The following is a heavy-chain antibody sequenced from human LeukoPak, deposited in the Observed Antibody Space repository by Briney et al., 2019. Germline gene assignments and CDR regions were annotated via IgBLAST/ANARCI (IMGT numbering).Heavy chain of an antibody. CDR3: AKKGFCSSGSCYGVFDY. V-gene: IGHV3-30*02. CDR1: GFTFSHYG. CDR2: ILYDGSNK. D-gene: IGHD2-2*01. J-gene: IGHJ4*02. Sequence: GGSLRLSCAASGFTFSHYGMHWVRQAPGKGLEWVAFILYDGSNKYYADSVKGRFTISRDNSKNTLDLQMNSLRAEDTAVYYCAKKGFCSSGSCYGVFDYWGQGTLVTVSS.